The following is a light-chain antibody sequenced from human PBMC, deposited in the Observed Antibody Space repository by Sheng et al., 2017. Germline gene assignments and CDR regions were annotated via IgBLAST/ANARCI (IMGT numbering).Light chain of an antibody. CDR2: SNY. CDR3: AVWDDSLNAWV. CDR1: RSNIGSNT. J-gene: IGLJ3*02. Sequence: QSVLTQPPSASGTPGQRVTISCSGSRSNIGSNTVNWYEQLPGTAPKLLIYSNYQRPSGVPDRFSGSKSGTSASLAISGLQSEDEADYYCAVWDDSLNAWVFGGGTKLTVL. V-gene: IGLV1-44*01.